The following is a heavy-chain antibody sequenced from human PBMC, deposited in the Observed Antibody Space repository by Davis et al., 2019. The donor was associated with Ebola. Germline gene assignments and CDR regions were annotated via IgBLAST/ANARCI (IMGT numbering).Heavy chain of an antibody. CDR1: GFTFSDYY. CDR3: ARGGIWYSSSRDAFDI. D-gene: IGHD6-19*01. V-gene: IGHV3-11*04. CDR2: ISSSGSTI. J-gene: IGHJ3*02. Sequence: GESLKISCAASGFTFSDYYMSWIRQAPGKGLEWVSYISSSGSTIYYADSVKGRFTISRDNAKNSLYLQMNSLRAEDTAVYYCARGGIWYSSSRDAFDIWGQGTTVTVSS.